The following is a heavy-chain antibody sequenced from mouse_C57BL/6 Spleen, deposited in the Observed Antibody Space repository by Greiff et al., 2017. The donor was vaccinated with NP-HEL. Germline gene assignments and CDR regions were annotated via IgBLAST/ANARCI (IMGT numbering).Heavy chain of an antibody. CDR1: GYAFSSSW. CDR2: IYPGNGDT. Sequence: QVQLQQSGPELVKPGASVKISCKASGYAFSSSWMNWVKQRHGKGLEWIGRIYPGNGDTNYNGKFKGKATLTADKSSSTAYMQLSSLTSEDSAVYFCARGNSAWFAYWGQGTLVTVSA. CDR3: ARGNSAWFAY. D-gene: IGHD2-1*01. V-gene: IGHV1-82*01. J-gene: IGHJ3*01.